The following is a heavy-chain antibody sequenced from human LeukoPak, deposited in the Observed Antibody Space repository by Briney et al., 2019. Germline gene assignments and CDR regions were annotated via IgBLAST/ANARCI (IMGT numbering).Heavy chain of an antibody. CDR3: ARVGDTAMVTAYAFDI. J-gene: IGHJ3*02. CDR1: GYTFTGYY. V-gene: IGHV1-69*06. CDR2: IIPIFGTA. D-gene: IGHD5-18*01. Sequence: SVKVSCKASGYTFTGYYMHWVRQAPGQGLEWMGGIIPIFGTANYAQKFQGRVTITADKSTSTAYMELSSLRSEDTAVYYCARVGDTAMVTAYAFDIWGQGTMVTVSS.